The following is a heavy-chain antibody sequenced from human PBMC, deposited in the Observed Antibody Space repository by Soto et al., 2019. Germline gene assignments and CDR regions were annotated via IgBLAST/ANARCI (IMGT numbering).Heavy chain of an antibody. CDR3: AKAVGATTDWFDP. D-gene: IGHD1-26*01. V-gene: IGHV3-30*18. CDR2: ISYDGSNK. J-gene: IGHJ5*02. CDR1: GFTFSSYG. Sequence: QVQLMESGGGVVQPGRSLRLSCAASGFTFSSYGMHWVRQAPGKGLEWVAVISYDGSNKYYAASVKGRFTISRDNSKNTLYLQMNSLRAEDTAVYYCAKAVGATTDWFDPWRQGTLVTVSS.